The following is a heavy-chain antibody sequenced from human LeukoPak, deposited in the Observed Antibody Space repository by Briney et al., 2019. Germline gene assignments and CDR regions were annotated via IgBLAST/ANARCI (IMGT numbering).Heavy chain of an antibody. Sequence: GGSLRLSCAASGFTFSSYSMNWVRRAPGKGLEWVSYISSSSSTIYYADSVKGRFTISRDNAKNSLYLQMNSLRAEDTAVYYCARDEYGGGSSWYFPRWGQGTLVTVSS. V-gene: IGHV3-48*01. CDR2: ISSSSSTI. CDR1: GFTFSSYS. CDR3: ARDEYGGGSSWYFPR. J-gene: IGHJ4*02. D-gene: IGHD6-13*01.